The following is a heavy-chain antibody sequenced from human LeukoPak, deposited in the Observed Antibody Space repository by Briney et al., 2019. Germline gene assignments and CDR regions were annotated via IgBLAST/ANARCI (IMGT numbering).Heavy chain of an antibody. CDR3: AHLAVAGYDY. D-gene: IGHD6-19*01. V-gene: IGHV3-23*01. Sequence: GGSLRLSCAASGLTFSSYAMTWVRQAPGKGLEWVSGISGSGSSTYYADSVKGRFTFSRDNSKNTLYLQMNSLRAEDTAVYYCAHLAVAGYDYWGQGTLVTVSS. CDR2: ISGSGSST. CDR1: GLTFSSYA. J-gene: IGHJ4*02.